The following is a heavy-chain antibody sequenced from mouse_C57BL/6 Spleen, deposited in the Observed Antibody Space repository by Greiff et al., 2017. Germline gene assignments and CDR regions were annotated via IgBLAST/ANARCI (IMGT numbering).Heavy chain of an antibody. CDR3: ATPSTMVTPYWYFDV. V-gene: IGHV1-74*01. J-gene: IGHJ1*03. Sequence: QVQLQQPGAELVKPGASVKVSCKASGYTFTSYWMHWVKQRPGQGLEWIGRIHPSDSDTNYNQKFKGKATLTVDKSSSTAYMQLSSLTSEDSAVYYCATPSTMVTPYWYFDVWGTGTTVTVSS. CDR1: GYTFTSYW. CDR2: IHPSDSDT. D-gene: IGHD2-2*01.